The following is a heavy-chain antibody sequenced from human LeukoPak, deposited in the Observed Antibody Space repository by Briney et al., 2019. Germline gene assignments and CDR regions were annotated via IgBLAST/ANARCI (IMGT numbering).Heavy chain of an antibody. D-gene: IGHD7-27*01. CDR2: ISGSGDRA. CDR1: GFTFSSYA. V-gene: IGHV3-23*01. J-gene: IGHJ4*02. CDR3: AKVQLGIGVDY. Sequence: PGGSPRLSCGASGFTFSSYAMSWVRQAPGKGLEWVSAISGSGDRAYYADSVKGRFTISRDDSKNTLYLQMNSLRAEDTAVYYCAKVQLGIGVDYWGQGTLVTVSS.